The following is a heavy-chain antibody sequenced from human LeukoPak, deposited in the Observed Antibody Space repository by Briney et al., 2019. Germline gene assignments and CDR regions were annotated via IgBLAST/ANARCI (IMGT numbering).Heavy chain of an antibody. Sequence: SETLSLTCTVSGGSISSGDYYWSWIRQPPGKGLEWIAYMYYSGSTNYNPSLKSRVTMSVDTSKNQFSLKLSSVTAADTAVYYCARESGTERYFDYWGQGTLVTVSS. CDR2: MYYSGST. CDR3: ARESGTERYFDY. CDR1: GGSISSGDYY. V-gene: IGHV4-61*08. J-gene: IGHJ4*02. D-gene: IGHD1-26*01.